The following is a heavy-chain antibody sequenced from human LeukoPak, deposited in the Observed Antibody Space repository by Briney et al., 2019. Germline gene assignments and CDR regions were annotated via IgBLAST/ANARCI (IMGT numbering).Heavy chain of an antibody. D-gene: IGHD2-2*01. J-gene: IGHJ3*02. V-gene: IGHV3-48*01. CDR1: GFTFSSYS. CDR3: ARDSYCSSTSCYEGDAFDI. Sequence: GGSLRLSCAASGFTFSSYSMNWVRQAPGKGLEWVSYISSSSTIYYADSVKGRFTISRDNAKNSLYLQMNSLRAEDTAVYYCARDSYCSSTSCYEGDAFDIWGQGTMVTVSS. CDR2: ISSSSTI.